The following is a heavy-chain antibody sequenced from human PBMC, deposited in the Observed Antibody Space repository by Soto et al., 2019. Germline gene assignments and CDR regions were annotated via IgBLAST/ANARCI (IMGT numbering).Heavy chain of an antibody. Sequence: ASVKVSCKISGYTLTELSMRWVRQAPGKGLEWMGGFDPEDGETIYAQKFQGRVTMTEDTSTDTAYMELSSLRSEDTAVYYCATPRVVKGSYGMDVWGQGTTVTVSS. CDR2: FDPEDGET. CDR1: GYTLTELS. D-gene: IGHD2-2*01. V-gene: IGHV1-24*01. CDR3: ATPRVVKGSYGMDV. J-gene: IGHJ6*02.